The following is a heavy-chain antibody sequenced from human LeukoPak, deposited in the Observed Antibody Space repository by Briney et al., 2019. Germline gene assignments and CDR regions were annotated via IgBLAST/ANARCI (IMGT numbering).Heavy chain of an antibody. CDR1: GGSFSGYY. CDR3: ARTPEYYFDY. CDR2: INHSGST. Sequence: SETLSLTCAVYGGSFSGYYWSWIRQPPGKGLEWIGEINHSGSTNYNPSLKSRVTISVDTSKNQFSLKLSSVTAADTAVYYCARTPEYYFDYWGQGTLVTVSS. J-gene: IGHJ4*02. V-gene: IGHV4-34*01.